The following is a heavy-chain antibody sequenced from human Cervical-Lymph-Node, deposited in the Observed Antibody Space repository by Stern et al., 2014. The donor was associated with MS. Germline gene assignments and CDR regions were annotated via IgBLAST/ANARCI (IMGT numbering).Heavy chain of an antibody. CDR1: GYTFNDYY. CDR2: IHPKSGDT. D-gene: IGHD6-13*01. J-gene: IGHJ5*02. V-gene: IGHV1-2*02. Sequence: QVQLVESGAEVKKPGASVKVSCEASGYTFNDYYLHWVRQAPGQGLECMGWIHPKSGDTKYVQNFQGRVTMTRDTSTSTVFMELSRLTSDDTAVYYCARGGYSSSYYRFDPWGQGTLVIVSS. CDR3: ARGGYSSSYYRFDP.